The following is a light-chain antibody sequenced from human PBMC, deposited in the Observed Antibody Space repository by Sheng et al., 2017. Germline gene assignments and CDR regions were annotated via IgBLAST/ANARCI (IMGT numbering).Light chain of an antibody. CDR1: QSISTY. CDR3: QQTYSNPRT. J-gene: IGKJ1*01. V-gene: IGKV1-39*01. Sequence: DIQMTQSPSSLSASVGDRVTITCRASQSISTYLNWYQQKPGKAPNLLIYAASSFQSGVPSRFSGSGSGTDFTLTISSLQPEDFATYYCQQTYSNPRTFGQGPTVEIK. CDR2: AAS.